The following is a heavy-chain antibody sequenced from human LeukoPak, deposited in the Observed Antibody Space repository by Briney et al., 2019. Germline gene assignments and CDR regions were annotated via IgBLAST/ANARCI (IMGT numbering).Heavy chain of an antibody. CDR3: ARHFSDDILTVNY. D-gene: IGHD3-9*01. V-gene: IGHV5-51*01. CDR2: IYPGDSDT. Sequence: RGESLKISCKGSGYSFTSYWIGWVRQMPGKGLEWMGIIYPGDSDTRYSPSFQGQVTISADKSISTAYLQWSSLKASDTAMYYCARHFSDDILTVNYWGQGTPGHRLL. J-gene: IGHJ4*02. CDR1: GYSFTSYW.